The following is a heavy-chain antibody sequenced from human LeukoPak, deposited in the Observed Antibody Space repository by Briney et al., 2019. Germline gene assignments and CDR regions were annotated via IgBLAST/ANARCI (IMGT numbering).Heavy chain of an antibody. CDR2: INPNSGGT. CDR1: GYTFTGYY. J-gene: IGHJ2*01. D-gene: IGHD2-2*01. CDR3: AREGCSSTSCYLSRYWYFDL. Sequence: ATVKVSCKASGYTFTGYYMHWVRQAPGQGLEWMGWINPNSGGTNYAQKFQGWVTMTRDTSISTAYMELSRLRSDDTAVYYCAREGCSSTSCYLSRYWYFDLWGRGTLVTVSS. V-gene: IGHV1-2*04.